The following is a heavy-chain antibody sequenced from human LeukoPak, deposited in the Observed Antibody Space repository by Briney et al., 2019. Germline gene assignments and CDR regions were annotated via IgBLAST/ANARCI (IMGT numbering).Heavy chain of an antibody. CDR2: ISSSGSTI. Sequence: GGSLRLSCAASGFTFSSYEMNWVRQAPGKGLEWVSYISSSGSTIYYADSVKGRFTISRDNAKNSLYLQTNSLRAEDTAVYYCARSYCSGGSCPWGFDYWGQGTLVTVSS. CDR1: GFTFSSYE. D-gene: IGHD2-15*01. V-gene: IGHV3-48*03. CDR3: ARSYCSGGSCPWGFDY. J-gene: IGHJ4*02.